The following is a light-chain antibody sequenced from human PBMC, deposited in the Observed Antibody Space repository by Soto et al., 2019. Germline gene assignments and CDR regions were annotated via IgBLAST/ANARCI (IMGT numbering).Light chain of an antibody. CDR1: QSVSSY. J-gene: IGKJ5*01. V-gene: IGKV3-11*01. CDR2: DAS. CDR3: QQRSNRIPR. Sequence: TNSPATLSLSKIVTATLSFRASQSVSSYLAWYQQKPGQAPRLLIYDASNRATGIPARFSGSGSGTDFTLTISSLEPEDFTVYCCQQRSNRIPRLGQGSRLAIK.